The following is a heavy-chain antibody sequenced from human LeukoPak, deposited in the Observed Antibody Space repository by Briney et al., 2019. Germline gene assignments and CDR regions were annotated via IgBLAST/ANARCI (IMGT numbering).Heavy chain of an antibody. V-gene: IGHV3-11*06. Sequence: PGGSLRLSCAASGFTFSDYYMSWIRQAPGKGLEWVSYISSSSSYTNYADSVKGRFTISRDNAKSSLYLQMNSLRAEDTAVYYCARTAAGRGWDDWFDPWGQGTLVTVSS. CDR2: ISSSSSYT. CDR3: ARTAAGRGWDDWFDP. D-gene: IGHD1-26*01. CDR1: GFTFSDYY. J-gene: IGHJ5*02.